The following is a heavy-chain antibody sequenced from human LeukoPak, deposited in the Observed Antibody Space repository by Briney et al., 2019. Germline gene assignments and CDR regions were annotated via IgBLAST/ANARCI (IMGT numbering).Heavy chain of an antibody. J-gene: IGHJ6*03. CDR3: ARGRQDVTMIVVIMTAVSYYLDV. D-gene: IGHD3-22*01. CDR1: GGSFSGYY. Sequence: PSETLSLTCAVYGGSFSGYYWTWIRHTPEKGLEWIGEMNPSGSTNYNPSLKSRVTISVDTSTNQFSLTLSSVTAADTAVYYCARGRQDVTMIVVIMTAVSYYLDVWGKGTTVTVS. V-gene: IGHV4-34*01. CDR2: MNPSGST.